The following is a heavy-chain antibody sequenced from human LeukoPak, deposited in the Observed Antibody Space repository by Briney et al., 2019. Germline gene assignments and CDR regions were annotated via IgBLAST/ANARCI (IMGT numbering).Heavy chain of an antibody. D-gene: IGHD5-24*01. V-gene: IGHV2-5*01. CDR1: GFSLSTSGVG. CDR2: IYWNDDK. J-gene: IGHJ4*02. CDR3: AHRHGAGDGYDY. Sequence: SGPTLVKPTQTLTLTCTFSGFSLSTSGVGVGWIRQPPGKALEWLALIYWNDDKRYSPSLKSRVTITKDTSKNRVVLTMTNMDPVDTATYYCAHRHGAGDGYDYWGQGTLVTVSS.